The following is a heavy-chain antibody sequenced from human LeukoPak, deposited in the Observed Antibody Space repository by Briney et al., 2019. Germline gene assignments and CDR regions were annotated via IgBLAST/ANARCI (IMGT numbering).Heavy chain of an antibody. CDR3: VLKVRFDY. CDR1: GFTLSSYE. D-gene: IGHD2-15*01. CDR2: IGYSGSDT. V-gene: IGHV3-23*01. J-gene: IGHJ4*02. Sequence: PGGSLRLSCIVSGFTLSSYEMTWFRQAPGKGLEWVSSIGYSGSDTHYADSVKGRFTVSRDNSKNTLYLQLNSLRADDTAVYYCVLKVRFDYWGQGTLVTVSS.